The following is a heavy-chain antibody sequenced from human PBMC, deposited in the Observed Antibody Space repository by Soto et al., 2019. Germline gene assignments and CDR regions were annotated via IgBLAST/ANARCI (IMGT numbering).Heavy chain of an antibody. Sequence: QVQLVQSGAEVKKPGSSVKVSCKASGGTFSSYAISWVRQAPGHGLEWMGGIIPIFGTANYAQKYQGRVTITSGESTGTAYMELRSLRSEDTAVYYCATVGVCTSTSCYGYYYYGMDVWCQGTTVTVSS. D-gene: IGHD2-2*01. CDR3: ATVGVCTSTSCYGYYYYGMDV. J-gene: IGHJ6*02. CDR2: IIPIFGTA. CDR1: GGTFSSYA. V-gene: IGHV1-69*01.